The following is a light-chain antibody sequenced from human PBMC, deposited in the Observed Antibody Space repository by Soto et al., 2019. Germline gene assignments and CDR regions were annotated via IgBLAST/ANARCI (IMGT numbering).Light chain of an antibody. CDR1: QSVSSY. V-gene: IGKV3-11*01. CDR2: DSS. Sequence: EIVLTQSPATLSLSPGERATLSCRASQSVSSYLAWYQQKPGQAPTLLIYDSSNRATGIPARFSGSGSGTDFTLTISSLEPEDFAVYYCQLRSNWPPAFTFGPGTKVDIK. J-gene: IGKJ3*01. CDR3: QLRSNWPPAFT.